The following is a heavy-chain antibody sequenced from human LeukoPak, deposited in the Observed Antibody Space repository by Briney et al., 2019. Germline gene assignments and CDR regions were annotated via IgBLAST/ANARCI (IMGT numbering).Heavy chain of an antibody. V-gene: IGHV3-7*01. J-gene: IGHJ4*02. CDR3: ATGGALRGYWVH. CDR1: GFTFSRST. Sequence: GGSLRLFCVVSGFTFSRSTMTWVRQAPGKGLEWVAKMKEDGSEEYYVDSVKGRFTISRDNARNSLYLQMNSLRAEDTSVYYCATGGALRGYWVHWGQGTLVTVSS. CDR2: MKEDGSEE. D-gene: IGHD2-8*02.